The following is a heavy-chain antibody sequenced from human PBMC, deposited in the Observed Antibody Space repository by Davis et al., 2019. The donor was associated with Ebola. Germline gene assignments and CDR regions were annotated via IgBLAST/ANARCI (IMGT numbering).Heavy chain of an antibody. CDR1: GFTFSSYA. CDR3: AKVPSLVATTGLDY. J-gene: IGHJ4*02. D-gene: IGHD5-12*01. V-gene: IGHV3-23*01. Sequence: GESLKISCAASGFTFSSYAMSWVRQAPGKGLEWVSAISGSSGSTYYADSVKGRFTISRDNSKNTLYLQMNSLRAEDTAVYYCAKVPSLVATTGLDYWGQGTLVTVSS. CDR2: ISGSSGST.